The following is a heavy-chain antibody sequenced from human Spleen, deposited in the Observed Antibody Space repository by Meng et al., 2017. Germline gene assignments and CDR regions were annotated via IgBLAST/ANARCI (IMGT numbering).Heavy chain of an antibody. V-gene: IGHV1-69*13. D-gene: IGHD4-17*01. J-gene: IGHJ6*02. CDR3: ARALMDYGDYDYYYYGMDV. CDR2: IIPIFGTA. Sequence: SVKVSCKASGGTFSSYAISWVRQAPGQGLEWMGGIIPIFGTANYAQKFQGRVTITADESTSTAYMELSSLRSEDTAVYYCARALMDYGDYDYYYYGMDVWGQGTTVTVSS. CDR1: GGTFSSYA.